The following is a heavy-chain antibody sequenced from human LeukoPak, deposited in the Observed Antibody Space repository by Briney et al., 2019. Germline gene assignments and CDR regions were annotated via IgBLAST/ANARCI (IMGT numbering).Heavy chain of an antibody. Sequence: PGGSLRLSCSASGFTFSSYAMSWVRQAPGKGLEWVSYIRSSSSYIYYADSVKGRFTISRDNAKNSLYLQMNSLRAEDTAVYYCARVAETTYDILTGYYPDWGQGTLVTVSS. CDR2: IRSSSSYI. J-gene: IGHJ4*02. D-gene: IGHD3-9*01. V-gene: IGHV3-21*01. CDR3: ARVAETTYDILTGYYPD. CDR1: GFTFSSYA.